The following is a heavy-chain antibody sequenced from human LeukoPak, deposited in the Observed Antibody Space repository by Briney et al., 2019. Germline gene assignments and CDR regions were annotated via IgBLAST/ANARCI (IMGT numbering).Heavy chain of an antibody. D-gene: IGHD4-11*01. CDR2: INPNSGGT. Sequence: GASVKVSCKASGYTFTGYYMHWVRQAPGQGLEWMGWINPNSGGTNYAQKFQGRVTMTRDTSISTAYMEMSRLRSDATAVYYCARSLGMTTVTVPDAFDIWGQGTMVTVSS. CDR1: GYTFTGYY. CDR3: ARSLGMTTVTVPDAFDI. J-gene: IGHJ3*02. V-gene: IGHV1-2*02.